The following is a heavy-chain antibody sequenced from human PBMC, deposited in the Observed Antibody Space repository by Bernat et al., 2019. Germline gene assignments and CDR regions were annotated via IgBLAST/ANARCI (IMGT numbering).Heavy chain of an antibody. D-gene: IGHD4-17*01. CDR2: INPNSGGT. CDR3: ASSASGDYEGAFDI. V-gene: IGHV1-2*02. J-gene: IGHJ3*02. CDR1: GGTFSSYA. Sequence: QVQLVQSGAEVKKPGSSVKVSCKASGGTFSSYAISWVRQAPGQGLEWMGWINPNSGGTNYAQKFQGRVTMTRDTSISTAYMELSRLRSDDTAVYYCASSASGDYEGAFDIWGQGTMVTVSS.